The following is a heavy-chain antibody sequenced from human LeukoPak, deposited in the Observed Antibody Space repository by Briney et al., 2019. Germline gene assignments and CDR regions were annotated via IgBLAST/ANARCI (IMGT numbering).Heavy chain of an antibody. D-gene: IGHD3-16*02. CDR1: GGTFSSYA. CDR2: IIPIFGTA. CDR3: ARDRGYDYVWGSYPPSFDY. Sequence: SVKVSCKASGGTFSSYAISWVRQAPGQGLEWMGGIIPIFGTANYAQKFQGRVTITADESTSTAYMELSSLRSEDTAVYYCARDRGYDYVWGSYPPSFDYWGLGTLVTVSS. J-gene: IGHJ4*02. V-gene: IGHV1-69*13.